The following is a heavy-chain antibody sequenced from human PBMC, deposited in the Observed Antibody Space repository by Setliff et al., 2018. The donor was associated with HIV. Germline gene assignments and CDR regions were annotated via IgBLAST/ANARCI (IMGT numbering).Heavy chain of an antibody. J-gene: IGHJ4*02. D-gene: IGHD3-22*01. CDR3: ARGLSFYDPGGFDY. Sequence: SETLSLTCTVTGGSISSGGFYWTWIRQHPGKGLEWIGEINHSGSTNYNPSLKSRVTMSVDKSKNQFSLKLSSVTAADTAVYYCARGLSFYDPGGFDYWGQGTLVTVSS. CDR1: GGSISSGGFY. V-gene: IGHV4-31*03. CDR2: INHSGST.